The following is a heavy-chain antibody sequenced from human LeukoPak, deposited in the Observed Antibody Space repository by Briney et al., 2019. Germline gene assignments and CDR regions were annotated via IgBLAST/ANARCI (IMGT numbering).Heavy chain of an antibody. Sequence: GGSLRLSCAASGFTFSSYEMNWVRQAPGKGLEWVSYISSSGSTIYYADSVKGRFTISRDNAKNSLYLQMNSLRAEDTAVYYCARESFSYYDILTGYYYYYCYMDVWGKGTTVTVSS. CDR2: ISSSGSTI. CDR3: ARESFSYYDILTGYYYYYCYMDV. D-gene: IGHD3-9*01. J-gene: IGHJ6*03. V-gene: IGHV3-48*03. CDR1: GFTFSSYE.